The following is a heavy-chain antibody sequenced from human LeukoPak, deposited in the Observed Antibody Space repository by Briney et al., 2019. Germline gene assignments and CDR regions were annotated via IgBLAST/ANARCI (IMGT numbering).Heavy chain of an antibody. CDR3: AKGSSSSRPYYFDY. Sequence: GGSLRLSCAASGFTFYNYAMSWVRQAPGKGLEWVSAITGSGTDTFHADSVKGRFTISRDNSESTLYLQMNSLRAVDTATYYCAKGSSSSRPYYFDYWGQGTLVTVSS. V-gene: IGHV3-23*01. D-gene: IGHD6-6*01. J-gene: IGHJ4*02. CDR1: GFTFYNYA. CDR2: ITGSGTDT.